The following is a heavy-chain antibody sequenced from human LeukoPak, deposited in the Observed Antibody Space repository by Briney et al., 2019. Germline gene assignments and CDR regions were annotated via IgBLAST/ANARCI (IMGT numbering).Heavy chain of an antibody. CDR3: ATPSYSSSWGTIDV. J-gene: IGHJ3*01. D-gene: IGHD6-13*01. V-gene: IGHV4-4*02. CDR2: IFNSGNT. CDR1: GGSISSSNW. Sequence: SGTLSPTCAVSGGSISSSNWWSWVRQPPGKGLEWIGTIFNSGNTHYNPSLKSRVTISVDTSKNQFSLNLSSVTAADTAVYYCATPSYSSSWGTIDVWGQGTLVTVSS.